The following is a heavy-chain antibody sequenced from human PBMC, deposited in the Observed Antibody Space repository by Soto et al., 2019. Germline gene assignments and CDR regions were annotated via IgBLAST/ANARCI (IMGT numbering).Heavy chain of an antibody. CDR1: GGTFSSYA. V-gene: IGHV1-69*13. Sequence: SVKVSCKASGGTFSSYAISWVRQAPGQGLEWMGGIIPIFGTANYAQKFQGRVTITADESTSTAYMELSSLRSEDTAVYYCARDSSGYYYTLDYWGQGTLVTVSS. D-gene: IGHD3-22*01. CDR3: ARDSSGYYYTLDY. CDR2: IIPIFGTA. J-gene: IGHJ4*02.